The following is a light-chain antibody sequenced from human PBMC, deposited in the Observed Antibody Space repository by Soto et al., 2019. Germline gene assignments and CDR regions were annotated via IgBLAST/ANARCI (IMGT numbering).Light chain of an antibody. Sequence: DIQMTQSPSSLSASLGDRLTITRRASQGISRWLDWYQQKPGKAPKLLIYGASSVQSGVPSRFSGSGSGTDFTLTISSLQPEDFATYYCQQADSFPLPFGGGTKVDIK. CDR2: GAS. CDR3: QQADSFPLP. J-gene: IGKJ4*01. CDR1: QGISRW. V-gene: IGKV1-12*01.